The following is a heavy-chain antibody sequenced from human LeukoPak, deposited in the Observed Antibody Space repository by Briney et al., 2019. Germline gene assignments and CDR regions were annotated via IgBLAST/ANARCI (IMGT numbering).Heavy chain of an antibody. Sequence: SETLSLTCTVSGGSISSGSYYWSWIRQPAGKGLEWIGRIYTSGSTNYNPSLKSRVTMSVDTSKNQFSLKLSSVTAADTAVYYCARGSWNFYYYYYYMDVWGKGTTVTISS. CDR3: ARGSWNFYYYYYYMDV. CDR2: IYTSGST. CDR1: GGSISSGSYY. D-gene: IGHD1-7*01. V-gene: IGHV4-61*02. J-gene: IGHJ6*03.